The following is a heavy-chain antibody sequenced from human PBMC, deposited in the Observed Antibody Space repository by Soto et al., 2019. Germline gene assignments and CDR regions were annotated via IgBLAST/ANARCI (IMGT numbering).Heavy chain of an antibody. J-gene: IGHJ5*02. CDR2: IYYSGST. CDR1: GGSISSYY. D-gene: IGHD3-3*01. V-gene: IGHV4-59*01. CDR3: ARVGSGYLLAP. Sequence: SETLSLTCTVSGGSISSYYWSWIRQPPGKGLEWIGYIYYSGSTNYNPSLKSRVTISVDTSKDQFSLKLSSVTAADTAVYYCARVGSGYLLAPWGQGTLVTVSS.